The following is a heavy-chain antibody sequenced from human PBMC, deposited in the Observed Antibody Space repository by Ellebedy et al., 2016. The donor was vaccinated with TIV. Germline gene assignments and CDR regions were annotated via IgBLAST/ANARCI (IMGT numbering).Heavy chain of an antibody. Sequence: GESLKISCAASGFTFSNYWISWVRQAPGKGLEWVANIKEDGSKKGYVDSVKGRFTISRDNAKNSLYLQMNSLRAEDTAVYCCAGDGRGGYLDYWGQGTLVTVSS. CDR1: GFTFSNYW. CDR2: IKEDGSKK. V-gene: IGHV3-7*01. D-gene: IGHD3-10*01. CDR3: AGDGRGGYLDY. J-gene: IGHJ4*02.